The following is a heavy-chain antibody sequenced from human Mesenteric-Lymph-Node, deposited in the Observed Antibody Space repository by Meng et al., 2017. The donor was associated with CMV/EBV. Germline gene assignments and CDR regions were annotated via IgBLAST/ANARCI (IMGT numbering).Heavy chain of an antibody. CDR2: IYHSGTT. J-gene: IGHJ4*02. D-gene: IGHD6-19*01. Sequence: GSVSSSTSSWGWIRQPPGKGLEWIGSIYHSGTTYYNPSLKSRVTISVDTSKNQFSLKLGSVTAADTAVYYCARHRDSNGWYRSYFDYWGQGTLVTVSS. CDR1: GSVSSSTSS. CDR3: ARHRDSNGWYRSYFDY. V-gene: IGHV4-39*01.